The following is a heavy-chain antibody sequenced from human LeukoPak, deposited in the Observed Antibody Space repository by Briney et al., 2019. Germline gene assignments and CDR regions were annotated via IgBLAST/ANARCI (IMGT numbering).Heavy chain of an antibody. Sequence: GGSLRLSCAASGFTFSSYAMSWVRQAPGKGLEWVSAISGSGGSTYYADSVKGRFTISRDNSKNTLYLQMNSLRAEGTAVYYCAKEARIIYDSSGYYDNWGQGTLVTVSS. D-gene: IGHD3-22*01. J-gene: IGHJ4*02. CDR1: GFTFSSYA. CDR2: ISGSGGST. CDR3: AKEARIIYDSSGYYDN. V-gene: IGHV3-23*01.